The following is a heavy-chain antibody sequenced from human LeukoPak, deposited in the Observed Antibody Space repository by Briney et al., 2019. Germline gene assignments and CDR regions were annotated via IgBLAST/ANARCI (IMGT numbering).Heavy chain of an antibody. CDR2: ISSSSSYI. D-gene: IGHD3-9*01. Sequence: PGGSLRLSCAASGFTFSSYSMNWVRQAPGKGLEWVSSISSSSSYIYYADSVKGRFTISRDNAKNSLYLQMNSLRAEDTAVYYCARDLPIYDILTGYPDYWGQGTLVTASS. CDR1: GFTFSSYS. CDR3: ARDLPIYDILTGYPDY. V-gene: IGHV3-21*01. J-gene: IGHJ4*02.